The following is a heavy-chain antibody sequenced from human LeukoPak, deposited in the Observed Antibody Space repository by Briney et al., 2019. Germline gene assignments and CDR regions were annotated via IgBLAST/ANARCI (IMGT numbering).Heavy chain of an antibody. D-gene: IGHD3-22*01. J-gene: IGHJ5*02. Sequence: ASVKDSCKASGYTFTGYYMHWVRQAPGQGLEWMGWINPNSGGTNYAQKFQGRVTMTRDTSISTAYMELSRLRSDDTAEYHCARARSGYYDSSGYYLTNWFDPWGQGTLVTVSS. CDR2: INPNSGGT. V-gene: IGHV1-2*02. CDR3: ARARSGYYDSSGYYLTNWFDP. CDR1: GYTFTGYY.